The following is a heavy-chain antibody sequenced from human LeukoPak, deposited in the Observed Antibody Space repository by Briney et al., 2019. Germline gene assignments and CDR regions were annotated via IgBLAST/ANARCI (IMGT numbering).Heavy chain of an antibody. CDR1: GGSISSYY. V-gene: IGHV4-59*08. CDR2: IYYSGST. CDR3: ASYGRYGSGRGRVDY. J-gene: IGHJ4*02. D-gene: IGHD3-10*01. Sequence: SETLSLTCTVSGGSISSYYWSWIRQPPGKGLEWIGYIYYSGSTNYNPSLKSRVTISVDTSKNQFSLKLSSVTAADTAVYYCASYGRYGSGRGRVDYWGQGTLVTVSS.